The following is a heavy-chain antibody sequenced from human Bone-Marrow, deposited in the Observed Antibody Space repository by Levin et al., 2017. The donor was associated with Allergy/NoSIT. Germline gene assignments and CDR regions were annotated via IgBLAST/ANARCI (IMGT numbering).Heavy chain of an antibody. Sequence: GGSLRLSCAASRFIFDTHAMSWVRQTPGKGLEWVSGISGSGGDKYYADSVKGRFTISRDNSKNRLYLHMKNLRVEDSAIYYCARGQTTTLFGVVTGFDYWGRGTLVTVSS. V-gene: IGHV3-23*01. CDR1: RFIFDTHA. CDR3: ARGQTTTLFGVVTGFDY. CDR2: ISGSGGDK. J-gene: IGHJ4*02. D-gene: IGHD3-3*01.